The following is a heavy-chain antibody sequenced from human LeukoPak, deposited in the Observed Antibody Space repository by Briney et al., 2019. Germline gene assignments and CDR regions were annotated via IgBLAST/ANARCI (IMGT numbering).Heavy chain of an antibody. J-gene: IGHJ6*03. Sequence: SDTLSLTCIISDDSISSSTYYWGWIRQPPGKGLEWIGYIYYSGSTNYNPSLKSRVTISVDTSKNQFSLKLSSVTAADTAVYYCARTTEGGYTYDYFYYYYMDVWGKGTTVTISS. D-gene: IGHD5-18*01. CDR2: IYYSGST. CDR3: ARTTEGGYTYDYFYYYYMDV. CDR1: DDSISSSTYY. V-gene: IGHV4-61*05.